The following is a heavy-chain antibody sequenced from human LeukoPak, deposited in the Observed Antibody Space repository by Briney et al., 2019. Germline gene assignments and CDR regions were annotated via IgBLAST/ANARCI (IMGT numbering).Heavy chain of an antibody. D-gene: IGHD3-10*01. Sequence: ASVKVSCKASGYTFTSYGISWVRQAPGQGLEWMGWISAYNGNTTYAQKLQGRVTMTTDTSTSTGYRELRRLRSDDTDVYYCARDSSLDYYGSGSYSYYYYGMDVWGQGTTVTVSS. CDR2: ISAYNGNT. CDR3: ARDSSLDYYGSGSYSYYYYGMDV. CDR1: GYTFTSYG. J-gene: IGHJ6*02. V-gene: IGHV1-18*01.